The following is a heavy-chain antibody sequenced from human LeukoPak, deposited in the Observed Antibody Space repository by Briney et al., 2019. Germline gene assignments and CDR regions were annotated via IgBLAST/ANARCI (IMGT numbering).Heavy chain of an antibody. J-gene: IGHJ6*02. CDR2: INWNSDTK. CDR3: AKDTGGNGAYFYAMDV. V-gene: IGHV3-9*01. D-gene: IGHD4-23*01. CDR1: GFSFHNYA. Sequence: GGSLRLSCVGSGFSFHNYAMHWVRRPPGKGLEWVSAINWNSDTKAYADSVKGRFTISRDRARNSLYLQMDSLRPEDTALYYCAKDTGGNGAYFYAMDVWGQGTSVTVSS.